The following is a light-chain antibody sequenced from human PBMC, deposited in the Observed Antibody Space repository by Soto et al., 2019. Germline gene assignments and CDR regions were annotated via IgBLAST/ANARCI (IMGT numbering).Light chain of an antibody. CDR2: DTY. CDR3: QHYSNWPPT. CDR1: QNVDSF. V-gene: IGKV3-11*01. Sequence: EVVLTQSPATLSLSPGERATLSCRASQNVDSFFAWYQQKAGQAPRLLIYDTYKRATGVPARFAGSGSGTDFTLTIGSLEPEDFAVYYCQHYSNWPPTFGPGTKVEIK. J-gene: IGKJ3*01.